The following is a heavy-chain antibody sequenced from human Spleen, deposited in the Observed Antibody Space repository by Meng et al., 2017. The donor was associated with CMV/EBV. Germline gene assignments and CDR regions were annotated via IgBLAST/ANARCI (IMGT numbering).Heavy chain of an antibody. CDR1: GGSFSCYY. V-gene: IGHV4-34*01. CDR3: ARGGNDWGLYYFDY. CDR2: INHSGST. D-gene: IGHD7-27*01. Sequence: CAVYGGSFSCYYWSWIRQPPGKGLEWIGEINHSGSTNYNPSLKSRVTISVDTSKNQFSLKLSSVTAADTAVYYCARGGNDWGLYYFDYWGQGTLVTVSS. J-gene: IGHJ4*02.